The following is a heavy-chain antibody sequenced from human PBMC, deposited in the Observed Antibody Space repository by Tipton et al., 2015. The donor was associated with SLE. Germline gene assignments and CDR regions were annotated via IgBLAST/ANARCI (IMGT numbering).Heavy chain of an antibody. V-gene: IGHV4-38-2*02. CDR1: GYSISSGYY. CDR3: ARDPGIAVAGGDY. CDR2: IYHSGST. Sequence: TLSLTCAVSGYSISSGYYWGWIRQPPGKGLEWIGSIYHSGSTYYNPSLKSRVTISVDTSKNQFSLKLSSVTAADTAVYYCARDPGIAVAGGDYWGQGTLVTVSS. J-gene: IGHJ4*02. D-gene: IGHD6-19*01.